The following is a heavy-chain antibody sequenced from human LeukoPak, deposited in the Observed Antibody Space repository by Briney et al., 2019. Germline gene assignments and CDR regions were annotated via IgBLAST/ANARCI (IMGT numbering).Heavy chain of an antibody. CDR2: IYPGDSDT. Sequence: GESLKISCKGSGYSFTSYWIGWVRQMPGKGLEWMGIIYPGDSDTRYSPSFQGQVSISADKSITTAYLQWSSLKASDTAMYYCARPGRIAAAGDGWFDPWGQGTLVTVSS. J-gene: IGHJ5*02. V-gene: IGHV5-51*01. D-gene: IGHD6-13*01. CDR3: ARPGRIAAAGDGWFDP. CDR1: GYSFTSYW.